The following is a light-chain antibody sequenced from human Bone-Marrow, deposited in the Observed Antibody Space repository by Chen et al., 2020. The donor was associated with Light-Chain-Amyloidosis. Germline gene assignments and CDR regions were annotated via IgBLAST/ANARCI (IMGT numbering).Light chain of an antibody. V-gene: IGLV3-25*03. CDR2: RDT. CDR3: QSADSSGTYEVI. J-gene: IGLJ2*01. Sequence: SYELTPPPSVSVSPGQPARITCSGDDLPTKYAYWYQQKPGQAPVLVIHRDTERPSGISERFSGSSSRTTATLTISGVQAEDEADYHCQSADSSGTYEVIFGGGTKLTVL. CDR1: DLPTKY.